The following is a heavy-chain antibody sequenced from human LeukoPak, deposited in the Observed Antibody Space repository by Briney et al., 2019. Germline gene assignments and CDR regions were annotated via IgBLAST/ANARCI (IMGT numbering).Heavy chain of an antibody. CDR3: VRGKLRTTVDI. Sequence: SETLSLTCTVSGGSISSGGYYWSWIRQHPGKGLEWIGYIYYSGSTYYNPSLKSRVTISVDTSKNQFSLKLSSVTAADTAVYYCVRGKLRTTVDIWGQGTMVTVSS. J-gene: IGHJ3*02. D-gene: IGHD4-17*01. CDR1: GGSISSGGYY. CDR2: IYYSGST. V-gene: IGHV4-31*03.